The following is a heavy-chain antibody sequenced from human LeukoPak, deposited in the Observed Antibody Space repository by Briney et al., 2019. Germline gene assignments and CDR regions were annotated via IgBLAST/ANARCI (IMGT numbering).Heavy chain of an antibody. CDR1: GYSISSGYY. D-gene: IGHD3-22*01. V-gene: IGHV4-38-2*02. CDR3: AREPHSYYDSSGYSTSSGAFDI. J-gene: IGHJ3*02. Sequence: SETLSLTCAVSGYSISSGYYWGWIRQPPGKGLEWIGSIYHSGSTYYNPSLKSRVTISVDTSKNQFSLKLSSVTAADTAVYYCAREPHSYYDSSGYSTSSGAFDIWGQGTMVTVSS. CDR2: IYHSGST.